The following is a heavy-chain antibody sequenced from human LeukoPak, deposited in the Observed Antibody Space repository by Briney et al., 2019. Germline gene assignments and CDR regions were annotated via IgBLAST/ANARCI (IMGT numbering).Heavy chain of an antibody. Sequence: GGSLRLSCAASGFTFSSYWMSWVRQAPGKGLEWVANIKQDGSEKYYVDSVKGRFTISRDNAKSSLYLQMNSLRAEDTAVYYCARGVLWFGELLHDAFDIWGQGTMVTVSS. CDR3: ARGVLWFGELLHDAFDI. CDR2: IKQDGSEK. CDR1: GFTFSSYW. V-gene: IGHV3-7*01. D-gene: IGHD3-10*01. J-gene: IGHJ3*02.